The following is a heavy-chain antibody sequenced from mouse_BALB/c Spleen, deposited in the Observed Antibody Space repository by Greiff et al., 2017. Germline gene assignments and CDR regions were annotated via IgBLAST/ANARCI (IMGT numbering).Heavy chain of an antibody. D-gene: IGHD1-1*01. Sequence: QVQLQQSGAELVRPGVSVKISCKGSGYTFTDYAMHWVKQSHAKSLEWIGVISTYYGDASYNQKFKGKATMTVDKSSSTAYMELARLTSEDSAIYYCARWASITTVVATDYYAMDYWGQGTSVTVSS. CDR1: GYTFTDYA. CDR2: ISTYYGDA. V-gene: IGHV1S137*01. J-gene: IGHJ4*01. CDR3: ARWASITTVVATDYYAMDY.